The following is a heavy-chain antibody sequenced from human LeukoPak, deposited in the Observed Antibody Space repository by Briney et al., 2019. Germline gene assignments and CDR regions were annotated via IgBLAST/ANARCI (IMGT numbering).Heavy chain of an antibody. CDR1: GYTFSSYG. CDR2: ISAYSGNT. D-gene: IGHD3-10*01. CDR3: ARDRRWALNSGKSIYYNGMDV. Sequence: ASVKVSCKASGYTFSSYGINWVRQAPGQGLEWMGWISAYSGNTKYTQKFQVRVTMTTDTSTRTAYMELRSLRSDDTAVYYCARDRRWALNSGKSIYYNGMDVWGQGTTVTVSS. J-gene: IGHJ6*02. V-gene: IGHV1-18*01.